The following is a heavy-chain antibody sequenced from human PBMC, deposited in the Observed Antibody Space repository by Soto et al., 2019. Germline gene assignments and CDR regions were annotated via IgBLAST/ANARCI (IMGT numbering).Heavy chain of an antibody. D-gene: IGHD3-22*01. J-gene: IGHJ4*02. Sequence: QLELVESGGGVVHPGTSLRLSCAASGFSFNRFATHWVRQAPGKGLEWVALISSDGSHEMYADSVKGRFTISRENSKNRLYLQMNNLRVEDTALYFCAKDRVPVGSLVIIPYYSDVWGRGTLVTVSS. CDR2: ISSDGSHE. V-gene: IGHV3-30*18. CDR1: GFSFNRFA. CDR3: AKDRVPVGSLVIIPYYSDV.